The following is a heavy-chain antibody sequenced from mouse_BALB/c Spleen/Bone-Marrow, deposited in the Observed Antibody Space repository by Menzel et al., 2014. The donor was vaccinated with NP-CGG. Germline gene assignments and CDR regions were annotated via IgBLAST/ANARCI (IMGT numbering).Heavy chain of an antibody. Sequence: QLQQSGAELVKPGASVKLSCKPSGYTFTSYWIHWVKQRPGQGLEWIGEINPVNGRNDYNEKFKNKATLTADKSSSTAYMQLSSLTSEDSAVYYCTRYYSWYFDVWGAGTTVTVSS. J-gene: IGHJ1*01. CDR2: INPVNGRN. CDR1: GYTFTSYW. V-gene: IGHV1S81*02. CDR3: TRYYSWYFDV. D-gene: IGHD1-1*01.